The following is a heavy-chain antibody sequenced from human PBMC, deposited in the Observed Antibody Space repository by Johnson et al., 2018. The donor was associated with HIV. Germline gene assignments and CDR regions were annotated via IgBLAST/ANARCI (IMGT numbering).Heavy chain of an antibody. Sequence: QVQLVESGGGVVQPGRSLRLSCAASGFTFRSHAMHWVRQAPGKGLEWVAVISYAGNNKYYADSVKGRFTISRDNSKNTLYLQMNSLKAEDTAVYYCSKDERYYDSSGYYHDYAFDIWGQGTMVTVTS. CDR2: ISYAGNNK. J-gene: IGHJ3*02. CDR1: GFTFRSHA. CDR3: SKDERYYDSSGYYHDYAFDI. V-gene: IGHV3-30*18. D-gene: IGHD3-22*01.